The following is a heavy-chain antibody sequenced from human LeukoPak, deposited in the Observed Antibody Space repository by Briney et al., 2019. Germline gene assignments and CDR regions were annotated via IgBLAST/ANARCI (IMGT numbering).Heavy chain of an antibody. CDR1: GGSFSGYY. V-gene: IGHV4-34*01. D-gene: IGHD3-22*01. CDR3: ARGYDSSGYYEY. CDR2: INHSGST. J-gene: IGHJ4*02. Sequence: SETLSLTCAVCGGSFSGYYWSWIRQPPGKGLEWIGEINHSGSTNYNPSLKSRVTISVDTSKNQFSLKLSSVTAADTAVYYCARGYDSSGYYEYWGQGTLVTVSS.